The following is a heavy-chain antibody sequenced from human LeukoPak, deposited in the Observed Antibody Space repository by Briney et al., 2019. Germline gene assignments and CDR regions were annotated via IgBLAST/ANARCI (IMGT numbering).Heavy chain of an antibody. V-gene: IGHV3-23*01. D-gene: IGHD3-10*01. J-gene: IGHJ4*02. CDR3: ARDLPYYGSGFDY. CDR2: ISGSGGST. Sequence: PGGSLRLSCAASGFTFSSYAMSWVRQAPGKGLEWVSGISGSGGSTYYADSVKGRFTISRDNSKNTLCLQMNSLRAEDTAVYYCARDLPYYGSGFDYWGQGTLVTVSS. CDR1: GFTFSSYA.